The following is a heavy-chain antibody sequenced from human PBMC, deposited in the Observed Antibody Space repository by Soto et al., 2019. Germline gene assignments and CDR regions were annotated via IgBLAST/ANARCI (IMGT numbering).Heavy chain of an antibody. Sequence: GGSLRLSCAASGFLFISYTMHWVRQAPGKGLVWVSRINSDGSSTNYAVSVKGRFTISRDNANNTLYLQMSCLRAEDKAVYYCARDRDYYDGTRLAYRGQGGLVTVS. CDR3: ARDRDYYDGTRLAY. J-gene: IGHJ4*02. CDR1: GFLFISYT. D-gene: IGHD3-22*01. V-gene: IGHV3-74*01. CDR2: INSDGSST.